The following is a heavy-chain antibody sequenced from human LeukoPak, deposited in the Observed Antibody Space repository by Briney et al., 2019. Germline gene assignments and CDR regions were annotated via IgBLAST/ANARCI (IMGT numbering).Heavy chain of an antibody. CDR3: ARDGIVVAQADAFDI. CDR2: IKQDGSEK. D-gene: IGHD3-22*01. Sequence: GGSLRLSCAASGFTFSSYWMSWVRQAPGKGLEWVANIKQDGSEKYYVDSEKGRFTISRDNAKNSLYLQMNSLRAEDTAVYYCARDGIVVAQADAFDIWGQGTMVTVSS. CDR1: GFTFSSYW. V-gene: IGHV3-7*01. J-gene: IGHJ3*02.